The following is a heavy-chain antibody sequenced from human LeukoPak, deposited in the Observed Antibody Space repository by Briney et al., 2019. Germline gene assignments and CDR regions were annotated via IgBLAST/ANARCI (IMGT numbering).Heavy chain of an antibody. Sequence: SETLSLTCAVYGGSFSGYYWSWIRQPPGKGLEWIGEINHSGSTNYNPSLKSRVTISVDTSKNQFSLKLSSVTAADTAVYYCARGGSRFRVRGGNWFDPWGQGTLVTVSS. CDR3: ARGGSRFRVRGGNWFDP. CDR2: INHSGST. CDR1: GGSFSGYY. J-gene: IGHJ5*02. D-gene: IGHD3-10*01. V-gene: IGHV4-34*01.